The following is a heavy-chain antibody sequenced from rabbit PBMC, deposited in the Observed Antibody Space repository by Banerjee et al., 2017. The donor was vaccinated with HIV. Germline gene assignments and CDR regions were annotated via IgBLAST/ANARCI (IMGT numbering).Heavy chain of an antibody. CDR1: GFSFSSSYY. J-gene: IGHJ4*01. D-gene: IGHD2-1*01. CDR3: ARYDGDNL. V-gene: IGHV1S40*01. Sequence: QSLEESGGDLVKPGASLTLTCTASGFSFSSSYYMCWVRQAPGKGLEWIACIYTGSSGSTYYASWAKGRFTISKTSSTTVTLQMTSLTAADTAIYFCARYDGDNLWGPGTLVTVS. CDR2: IYTGSSGST.